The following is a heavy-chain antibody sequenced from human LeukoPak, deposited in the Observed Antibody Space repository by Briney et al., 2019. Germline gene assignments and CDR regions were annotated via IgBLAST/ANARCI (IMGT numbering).Heavy chain of an antibody. CDR1: GGSIRSYY. Sequence: SETQSLTCTVSGGSIRSYYWSWIRQPAGKGLEWIGRIYSSGNTNYNPSLKSRVTMSVDTSKNQFSLKLSSVTAADTAVYYCARDLIVPVGLTGSGSYSTDYWGQGTLVSVSS. CDR3: ARDLIVPVGLTGSGSYSTDY. J-gene: IGHJ4*02. V-gene: IGHV4-4*07. CDR2: IYSSGNT. D-gene: IGHD3-10*01.